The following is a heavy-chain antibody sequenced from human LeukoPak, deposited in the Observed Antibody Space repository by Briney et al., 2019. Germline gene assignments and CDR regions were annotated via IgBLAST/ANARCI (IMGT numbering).Heavy chain of an antibody. J-gene: IGHJ6*04. CDR2: ISYDGSNK. D-gene: IGHD3-10*01. Sequence: GRSLRLSCAASGFTFSSYGMHWVRQAPGKGLEWVAVISYDGSNKYYADSVKGRFTISSDNSKNTLYLQMNSLRAEDTAVYYCAKDRVTVVRVVISQRAHRRKTGRYYGMDVWGKGTTVTVSS. CDR3: AKDRVTVVRVVISQRAHRRKTGRYYGMDV. CDR1: GFTFSSYG. V-gene: IGHV3-30*18.